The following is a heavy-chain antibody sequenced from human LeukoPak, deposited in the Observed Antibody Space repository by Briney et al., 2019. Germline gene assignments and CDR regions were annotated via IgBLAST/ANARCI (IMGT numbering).Heavy chain of an antibody. V-gene: IGHV1-2*02. CDR2: MHPNSGVT. D-gene: IGHD4-11*01. Sequence: ASVKVSCKASGYTFTSYWIHWVRQAPGQGLEWMGCMHPNSGVTGYAQRFQGRVTMTRDTSISTAYMDLSSLRSDDTAVYYCARDPGYLQSDYWGQGTLVTVPS. J-gene: IGHJ4*02. CDR3: ARDPGYLQSDY. CDR1: GYTFTSYW.